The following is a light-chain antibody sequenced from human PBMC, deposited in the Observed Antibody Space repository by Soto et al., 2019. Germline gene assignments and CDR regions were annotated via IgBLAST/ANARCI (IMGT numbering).Light chain of an antibody. J-gene: IGKJ1*01. CDR3: QQYNNWPWT. CDR1: QSLDSN. V-gene: IGKV3-15*01. CDR2: DAS. Sequence: EIVMTQSPATLSVSPGERATLSCRASQSLDSNLAWYQQKPGQAPRLLIYDASTRATGIPARFSGSESGTEFTLTISSLQSEDFAVYYCQQYNNWPWTFGRGTKVE.